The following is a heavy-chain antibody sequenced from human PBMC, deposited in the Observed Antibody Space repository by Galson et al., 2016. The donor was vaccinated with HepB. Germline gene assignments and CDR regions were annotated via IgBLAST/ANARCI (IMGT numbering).Heavy chain of an antibody. D-gene: IGHD3-16*02. CDR2: INAGNGHT. J-gene: IGHJ6*02. CDR3: ARPLVSGLDFYFFGLGV. CDR1: GYSFTSYN. Sequence: SVKVSCKASGYSFTSYNIHWVRQAPGQRLDWMGWINAGNGHTEHSQKFQGRLTVTSDTSANTVYMELSSLRSEDTAAYYCARPLVSGLDFYFFGLGVWGQGTTVTVSS. V-gene: IGHV1-3*01.